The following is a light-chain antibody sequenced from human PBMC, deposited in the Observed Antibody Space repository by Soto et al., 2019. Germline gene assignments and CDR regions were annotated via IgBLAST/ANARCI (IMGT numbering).Light chain of an antibody. CDR2: DAS. V-gene: IGKV3-11*01. CDR3: QHRSNWLGT. Sequence: EIVLTQSPATLSLSPGERSTLSCRASQSVSSFLAWYQQKSGQTPRLLIYDASNRATAIPARFSGSAAGTDFTLTISILEPEDFADYYCQHRSNWLGTFGPGTKVDIK. CDR1: QSVSSF. J-gene: IGKJ3*01.